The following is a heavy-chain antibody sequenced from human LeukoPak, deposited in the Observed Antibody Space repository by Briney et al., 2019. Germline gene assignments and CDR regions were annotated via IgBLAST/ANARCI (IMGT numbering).Heavy chain of an antibody. J-gene: IGHJ6*02. CDR1: DSSITSYW. V-gene: IGHV5-51*01. D-gene: IGHD5-12*01. Sequence: TAASLKISCTGSDSSITSYWIGGGRQMPGKGLERMGIISPGDSDNKYNKSFQGQVTITAAKSSSTDYQQSRILSAAATAIYYCAATLRGYYYYGMDVWGQGTTVSVSS. CDR3: AATLRGYYYYGMDV. CDR2: ISPGDSDN.